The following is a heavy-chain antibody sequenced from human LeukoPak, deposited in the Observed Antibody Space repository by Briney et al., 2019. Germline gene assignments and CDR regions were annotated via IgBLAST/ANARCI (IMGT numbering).Heavy chain of an antibody. Sequence: GGSLRLSCAASGFTFSSYAMSWVRQAPGKGLEWVGRIKSKTDGGTAEYAAPVKGRFTISRDDSKNTLYLQMNSLKTEDTAVYYCTTAPGQWLAWGQGTLVTVSS. D-gene: IGHD6-19*01. V-gene: IGHV3-15*01. CDR1: GFTFSSYA. CDR2: IKSKTDGGTA. CDR3: TTAPGQWLA. J-gene: IGHJ5*02.